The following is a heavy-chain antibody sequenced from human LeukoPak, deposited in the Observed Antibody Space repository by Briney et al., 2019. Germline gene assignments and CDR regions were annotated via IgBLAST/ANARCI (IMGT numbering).Heavy chain of an antibody. CDR1: GFTFSSYA. CDR2: ISSNGGST. V-gene: IGHV3-64*01. CDR3: ARGGDTAMLY. Sequence: GGSLRLSCAASGFTFSSYAMHWVRQAPGKGLEYVSAISSNGGSTYYANSVKGRFTISRDTSKNTLYLQMNTLRAEDTAVYYCARGGDTAMLYWGQGTLVTVSS. J-gene: IGHJ4*02. D-gene: IGHD5-18*01.